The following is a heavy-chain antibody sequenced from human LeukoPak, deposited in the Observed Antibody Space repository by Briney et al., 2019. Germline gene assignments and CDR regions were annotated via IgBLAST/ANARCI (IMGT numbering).Heavy chain of an antibody. CDR1: GGSISRSNW. Sequence: RSSETLSLTCAVSGGSISRSNWWSWVRQPPGQGLEWIGEIYHSGSTNYNPSPKSRVTISVDKSKNQFSLKLSSVTAADTAVYYCAREDYDDSGAWYFDLWGRGTLVTVSS. CDR3: AREDYDDSGAWYFDL. J-gene: IGHJ2*01. D-gene: IGHD3-3*01. CDR2: IYHSGST. V-gene: IGHV4-4*02.